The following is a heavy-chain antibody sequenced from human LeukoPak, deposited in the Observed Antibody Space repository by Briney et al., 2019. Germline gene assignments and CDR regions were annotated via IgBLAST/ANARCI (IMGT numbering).Heavy chain of an antibody. CDR1: GYSFTSYW. J-gene: IGHJ2*01. D-gene: IGHD3-22*01. Sequence: GESLKISCKGSGYSFTSYWIGWVCQMPGKGLEWTGIIYPGDSDTRYSPSFQGQVTISADKSISTAYLQWSSLKASDTAMYYCARRRYYYDSSGYPLYWYFDLWGRGTLVTVSS. V-gene: IGHV5-51*01. CDR2: IYPGDSDT. CDR3: ARRRYYYDSSGYPLYWYFDL.